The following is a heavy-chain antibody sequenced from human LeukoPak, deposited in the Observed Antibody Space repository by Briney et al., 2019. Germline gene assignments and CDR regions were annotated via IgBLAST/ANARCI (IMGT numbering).Heavy chain of an antibody. J-gene: IGHJ4*02. V-gene: IGHV3-30*02. CDR1: GFTFSSYA. CDR2: IRYDGSNK. D-gene: IGHD6-19*01. CDR3: AKADTLSIAVAD. Sequence: GGSLRLSCAASGFTFSSYAMSWVRQAPGKGLEWVAFIRYDGSNKYYADSVKGRFTISRDNSKNTLYLQMNSLRAEDTAVYYCAKADTLSIAVADWGQGTLVTVSS.